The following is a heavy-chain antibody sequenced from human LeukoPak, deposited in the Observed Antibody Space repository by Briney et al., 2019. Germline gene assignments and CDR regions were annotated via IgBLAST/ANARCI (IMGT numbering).Heavy chain of an antibody. CDR3: ARESSGWAGDWFDP. D-gene: IGHD6-19*01. CDR1: GFTFSSYD. CDR2: INSDGSST. J-gene: IGHJ5*02. Sequence: GGSLRLSCAASGFTFSSYDMNWVRQAPGKGLVWVSRINSDGSSTSYADSVKGRFTISRDNAKNTLYLQMNSLRAEDTAVYYCARESSGWAGDWFDPWGQGTLVTVSS. V-gene: IGHV3-74*01.